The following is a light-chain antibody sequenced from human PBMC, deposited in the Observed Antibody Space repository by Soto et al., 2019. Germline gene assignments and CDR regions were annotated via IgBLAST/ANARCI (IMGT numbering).Light chain of an antibody. CDR3: SSYTSSDTLV. CDR2: EVT. V-gene: IGLV2-14*01. CDR1: SGGVGAYNY. J-gene: IGLJ1*01. Sequence: QSALTQPASVSGSPGQSITISCTGTSGGVGAYNYVSWYQQPPGEAPKLMIYEVTDRPSGVSNRFSGSKSGNTASLTISGLQAEDEADYYCSSYTSSDTLVFGTGTKLTVL.